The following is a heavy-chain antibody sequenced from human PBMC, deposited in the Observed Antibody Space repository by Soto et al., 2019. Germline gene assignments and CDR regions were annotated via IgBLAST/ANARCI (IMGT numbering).Heavy chain of an antibody. Sequence: GASVKVSCKASGGTFSSYAISWVRQAPGQGLEWMGGIIPIFGTANYAQKFQGRVTITADESTSTAYMELSSLRSEDTAVYYCARSPRGFGVVTSHFDYWGQGTLVTVSS. D-gene: IGHD3-3*01. J-gene: IGHJ4*02. V-gene: IGHV1-69*13. CDR1: GGTFSSYA. CDR3: ARSPRGFGVVTSHFDY. CDR2: IIPIFGTA.